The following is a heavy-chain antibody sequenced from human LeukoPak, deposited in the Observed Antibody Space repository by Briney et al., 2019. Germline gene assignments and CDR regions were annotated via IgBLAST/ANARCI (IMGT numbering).Heavy chain of an antibody. CDR2: IFHTGTA. V-gene: IGHV4-59*08. D-gene: IGHD6-13*01. Sequence: SQTLSLTCNVSSGSMTSYYWSWIRQPPGRGLEWIGYIFHTGTATYNPSLKSRFTMSVDTSQKQFSLKVTSVTAAETAVYYCASQVHWAAALDSWGQGTLVSVSS. CDR3: ASQVHWAAALDS. J-gene: IGHJ4*02. CDR1: SGSMTSYY.